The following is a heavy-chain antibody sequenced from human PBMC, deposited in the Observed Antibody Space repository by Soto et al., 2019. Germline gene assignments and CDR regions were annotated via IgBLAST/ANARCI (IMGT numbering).Heavy chain of an antibody. CDR2: IYWNDDK. J-gene: IGHJ5*02. CDR3: AREGAIVPRFFDP. V-gene: IGHV2-5*01. D-gene: IGHD1-26*01. CDR1: GFSLSTNGVG. Sequence: QITLKESGPTLVTPTETLTLMCTFSGFSLSTNGVGVGWIRQPPGKALEWLALIYWNDDKRYSPSLQSRITITKDTSKNQVVLTMTNVDPVDTATYYCAREGAIVPRFFDPWGQGILVTVSS.